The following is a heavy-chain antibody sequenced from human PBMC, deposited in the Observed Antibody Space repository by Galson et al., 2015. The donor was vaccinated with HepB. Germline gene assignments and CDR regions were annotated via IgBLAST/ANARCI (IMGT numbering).Heavy chain of an antibody. CDR2: ISGSGGST. CDR1: GFTFSSYA. J-gene: IGHJ6*02. Sequence: SLRLSCAASGFTFSSYAMSWVRQAPGKGLEWVSAISGSGGSTYYADSEKGRFTISRDNSKNTLYLQMNSLRAEDTALYYCARGHSAKGEGYFDWSASHYYYYGMDVWGQGTTVTVSS. V-gene: IGHV3-23*01. CDR3: ARGHSAKGEGYFDWSASHYYYYGMDV. D-gene: IGHD3-9*01.